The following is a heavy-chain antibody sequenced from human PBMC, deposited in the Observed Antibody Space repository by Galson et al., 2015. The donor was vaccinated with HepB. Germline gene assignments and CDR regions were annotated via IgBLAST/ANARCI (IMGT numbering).Heavy chain of an antibody. CDR3: ARDSGYCSGGSCYAYYYYGMDV. CDR1: GFTFSSYA. D-gene: IGHD2-15*01. V-gene: IGHV3-30-3*01. J-gene: IGHJ6*02. Sequence: SLRLSCAASGFTFSSYAMHWVRQAPGKGLEWVAVISYDGSNKYYADSVKGRFTISRDNSKNTLYLQMNSLRAEDTAVYYCARDSGYCSGGSCYAYYYYGMDVWGQGTTVTVSS. CDR2: ISYDGSNK.